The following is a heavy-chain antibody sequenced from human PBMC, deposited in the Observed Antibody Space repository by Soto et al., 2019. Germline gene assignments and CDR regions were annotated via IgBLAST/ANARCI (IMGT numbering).Heavy chain of an antibody. V-gene: IGHV4-34*01. D-gene: IGHD6-19*01. J-gene: IGHJ4*02. CDR2: INHSGST. CDR1: GGSFSGYY. Sequence: SETLSLTCAVYGGSFSGYYWSWIRQPPGKGLEWIGEINHSGSTNYNPSLKSRVTISVDTSKNQFSLKLSSVTAADTAVYYCARASLHSSGCQTFDYWGQGTLVTVSS. CDR3: ARASLHSSGCQTFDY.